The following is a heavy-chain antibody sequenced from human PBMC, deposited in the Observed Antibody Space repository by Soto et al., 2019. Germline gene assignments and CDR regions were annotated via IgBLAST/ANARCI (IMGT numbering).Heavy chain of an antibody. CDR1: GGSISSGGYY. V-gene: IGHV4-31*03. Sequence: SETLSLTCTVSGGSISSGGYYWSWIRQHPGKGLEWIGYIYYSGSTYYNPSLKSRVTISVDTSKNQFSLKLSSVTAADTAVYYYARESLTTPASSASVFDYWGQGTLVTVSS. D-gene: IGHD4-4*01. CDR3: ARESLTTPASSASVFDY. CDR2: IYYSGST. J-gene: IGHJ4*02.